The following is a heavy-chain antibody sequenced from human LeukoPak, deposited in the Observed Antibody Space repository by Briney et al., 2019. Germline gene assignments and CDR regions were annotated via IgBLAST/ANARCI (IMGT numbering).Heavy chain of an antibody. Sequence: NPSQTLSLTCTVSGDSISSGNYYWTWIRQPAGKGLEWIGRIYTSGSTNYNPSLKSRVTISVDTSKNQFSLKLSSVTAADTAVYYCATLGYNYGTDYWGQGTLVTVSS. CDR3: ATLGYNYGTDY. J-gene: IGHJ4*02. CDR1: GDSISSGNYY. D-gene: IGHD5-18*01. V-gene: IGHV4-61*02. CDR2: IYTSGST.